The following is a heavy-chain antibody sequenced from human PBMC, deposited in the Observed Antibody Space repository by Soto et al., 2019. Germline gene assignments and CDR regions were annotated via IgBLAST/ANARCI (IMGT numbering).Heavy chain of an antibody. Sequence: QVQLVESGGGVVQPGRSLRLSCAASGFTFSSYVMHWVRQAPGKGLERVAVIWYDGSNKYYADSVKGRFTISRDNSKNTLYLQMNSLRAEDTAVYYCAREPSMYGDYWGTCNYWGQGTLVTVSS. D-gene: IGHD4-17*01. J-gene: IGHJ4*02. CDR1: GFTFSSYV. CDR2: IWYDGSNK. CDR3: AREPSMYGDYWGTCNY. V-gene: IGHV3-33*01.